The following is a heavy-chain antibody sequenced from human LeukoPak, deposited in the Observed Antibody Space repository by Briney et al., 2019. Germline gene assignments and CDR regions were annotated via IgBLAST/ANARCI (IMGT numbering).Heavy chain of an antibody. J-gene: IGHJ6*03. D-gene: IGHD3-9*01. V-gene: IGHV3-64*01. Sequence: PGGSLRLSCAASGFTFSSYAMHWVRQAPGKGLEYVSAISSNGGSTYYANSVKGRFTISRDNSKNTLYLQMGSLRADDMAVYYCAALTPYYYMDVWGKGTTVTVSS. CDR1: GFTFSSYA. CDR2: ISSNGGST. CDR3: AALTPYYYMDV.